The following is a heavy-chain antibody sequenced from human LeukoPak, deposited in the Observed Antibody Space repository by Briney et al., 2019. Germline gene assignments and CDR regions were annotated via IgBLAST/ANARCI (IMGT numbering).Heavy chain of an antibody. V-gene: IGHV3-7*01. CDR3: ARLVLSRTWFDDF. J-gene: IGHJ4*02. D-gene: IGHD6-13*01. Sequence: XSXVXXXLGKGLEWVANIKGDGSAKYYVDSVKGRLTITRDNAKSSLFLQMNSLRAEDTAVYYCARLVLSRTWFDDFWGQGTLVTVSS. CDR2: IKGDGSAK.